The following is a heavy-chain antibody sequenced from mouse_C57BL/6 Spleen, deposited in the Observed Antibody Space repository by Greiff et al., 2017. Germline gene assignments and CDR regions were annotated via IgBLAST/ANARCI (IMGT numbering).Heavy chain of an antibody. CDR3: ASMITPHYYAMDY. J-gene: IGHJ4*01. Sequence: LVESVAELVRPGASVKLSCTASGFNIKNTYMHWVKQRPEQGLEWIGRIDPANGNTKYAPKFQGKATITADTSSNTAYLQLSSLTSEDTAIYYCASMITPHYYAMDYWGQGTSVTVSS. V-gene: IGHV14-3*01. D-gene: IGHD2-4*01. CDR1: GFNIKNTY. CDR2: IDPANGNT.